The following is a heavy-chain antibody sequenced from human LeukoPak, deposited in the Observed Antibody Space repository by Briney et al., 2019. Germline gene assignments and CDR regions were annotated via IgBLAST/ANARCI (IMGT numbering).Heavy chain of an antibody. V-gene: IGHV4-34*01. J-gene: IGHJ6*03. CDR1: GGSFSDYY. CDR3: ARVGYRYVINDWSRTGLGAYPTKYYYHMDV. Sequence: PSETLSLTCAVYGGSFSDYYWSWIRQPPGKGLEWIGEINPRGSTNYSPSLKSRVTISVDTSKKPFSLKLSSVAAADTAVYFCARVGYRYVINDWSRTGLGAYPTKYYYHMDVWDKGTTVTVSS. D-gene: IGHD5-18*01. CDR2: INPRGST.